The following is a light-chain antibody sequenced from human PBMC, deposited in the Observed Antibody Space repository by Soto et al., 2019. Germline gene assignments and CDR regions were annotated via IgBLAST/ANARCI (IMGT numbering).Light chain of an antibody. V-gene: IGKV1-27*01. CDR3: QNYNSAPLT. CDR2: ATS. Sequence: DIQMTPSPSSLSASVGDRVTITCRASQDISNSLAWYQQKPGKVPKVLIYATSILQSGVPARFSGSGSGTDFTLTISSLQPEDVATYYCQNYNSAPLTFGGGTKVEI. CDR1: QDISNS. J-gene: IGKJ4*01.